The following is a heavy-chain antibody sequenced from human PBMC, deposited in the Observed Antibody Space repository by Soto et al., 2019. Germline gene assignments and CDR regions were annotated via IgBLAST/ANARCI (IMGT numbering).Heavy chain of an antibody. J-gene: IGHJ4*02. CDR2: IYYGEPT. CDR3: AREADCGGDCYSSY. D-gene: IGHD2-21*02. V-gene: IGHV4-39*02. CDR1: GDSISSKSYQ. Sequence: SETLSLTCSVSGDSISSKSYQWGWIRQPPGKGLEWIGSIYYGEPTYYNPSLKSRVTISGDTSKNQFSLKLSSVAAADTAVYYCAREADCGGDCYSSYWGQGTLVTVSS.